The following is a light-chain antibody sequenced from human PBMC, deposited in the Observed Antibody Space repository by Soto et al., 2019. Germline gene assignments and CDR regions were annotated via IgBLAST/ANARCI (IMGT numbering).Light chain of an antibody. CDR2: DAS. CDR1: QGISSA. CDR3: QQFNSYPFT. J-gene: IGKJ4*01. Sequence: AIPLTQSPSSLSASVGDRVTITCRASQGISSALAWYQQKPGKAPNLLIYDASSLESGVPSRFSGSGSGTDFTLTISSLQPEDFATYYCQQFNSYPFTFGGGTKVEIK. V-gene: IGKV1-13*02.